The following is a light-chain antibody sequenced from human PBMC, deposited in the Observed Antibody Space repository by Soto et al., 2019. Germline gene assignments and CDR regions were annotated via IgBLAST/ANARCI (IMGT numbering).Light chain of an antibody. Sequence: QSVLTQPPSLSGATGHRGSISCPGSSSNIGAGNAVPWYQQLPGTDPKHLIYGNSNRPSGVPDRFSASKSGTSASLAIPGLQAEDEAEYYCQSYHSILCGWVLGTGPRVSVL. CDR1: SSNIGAGNA. CDR3: QSYHSILCGWV. V-gene: IGLV1-40*01. CDR2: GNS. J-gene: IGLJ1*01.